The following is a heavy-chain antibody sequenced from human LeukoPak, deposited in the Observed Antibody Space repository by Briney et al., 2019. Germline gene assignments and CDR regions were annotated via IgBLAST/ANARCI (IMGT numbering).Heavy chain of an antibody. D-gene: IGHD6-13*01. V-gene: IGHV4-59*08. Sequence: PSETLSLTCTVSGGSISSYYWSWIRQPPGKGLEWIGYIYYSGSTNYNPSLKSRVTISVDTSKNQFSLKLSSVTAADTAVYYCASLKPRGGSSEDYWGQGTLVTVSS. CDR2: IYYSGST. J-gene: IGHJ4*02. CDR1: GGSISSYY. CDR3: ASLKPRGGSSEDY.